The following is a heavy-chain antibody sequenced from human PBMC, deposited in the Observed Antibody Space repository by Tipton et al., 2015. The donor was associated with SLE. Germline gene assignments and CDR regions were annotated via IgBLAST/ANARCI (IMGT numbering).Heavy chain of an antibody. Sequence: SLRLSCAVSGFTVSGNNMMWVRQAPGKGLEWVSAIFSGGATYYADSVKDRFIISRDNSKNTLYLQMTSLRAEDTAVYYCAKDPLREVVYYFDSWGQGTLVTVSS. V-gene: IGHV3-66*01. J-gene: IGHJ4*02. CDR2: IFSGGAT. CDR1: GFTVSGNN. CDR3: AKDPLREVVYYFDS.